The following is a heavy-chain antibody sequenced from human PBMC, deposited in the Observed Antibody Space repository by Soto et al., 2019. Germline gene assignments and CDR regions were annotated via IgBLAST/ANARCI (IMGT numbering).Heavy chain of an antibody. D-gene: IGHD4-17*01. J-gene: IGHJ4*02. CDR3: AKDPVTATVTTCSDH. Sequence: GGSLRLSCAASGFTFSSYAMSWVRQAPGKGLEWVSAISGSGDNTFYADSVKGRFTISRDNSRNTLYLQMNSLRAEDTAVYYCAKDPVTATVTTCSDHWGQGTLVTVSS. CDR1: GFTFSSYA. V-gene: IGHV3-23*01. CDR2: ISGSGDNT.